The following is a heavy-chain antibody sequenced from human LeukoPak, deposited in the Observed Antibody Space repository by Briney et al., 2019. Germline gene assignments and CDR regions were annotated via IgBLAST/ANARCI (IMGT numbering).Heavy chain of an antibody. D-gene: IGHD1/OR15-1a*01. CDR1: GFPFSNSW. J-gene: IGHJ6*04. CDR2: IKKDGSRI. V-gene: IGHV3-7*03. Sequence: PGGSLRLSCAVSGFPFSNSWMYWVRQAPGKGLEGVANIKKDGSRISYVDSVKGRFIISRDNARNSLYLQMNSLRVEDTAVYFCAGGNSMDVWGKGTAVTVSS. CDR3: AGGNSMDV.